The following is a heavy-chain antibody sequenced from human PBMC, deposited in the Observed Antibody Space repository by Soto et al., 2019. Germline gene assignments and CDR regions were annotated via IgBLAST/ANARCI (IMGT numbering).Heavy chain of an antibody. D-gene: IGHD3-3*01. CDR3: GGVGTFFGGVAYYYYRDV. V-gene: IGHV4-59*01. Sequence: SETLSLTCTVSGGSISSYYWSWIRQPPGKGLEWIGYIYYSGSTNYNPSLKSRVTISVDTSKNQFSLKLSSVTAADTAVYYCGGVGTFFGGVAYYYYRDVGGKGTTVTVPS. J-gene: IGHJ6*03. CDR2: IYYSGST. CDR1: GGSISSYY.